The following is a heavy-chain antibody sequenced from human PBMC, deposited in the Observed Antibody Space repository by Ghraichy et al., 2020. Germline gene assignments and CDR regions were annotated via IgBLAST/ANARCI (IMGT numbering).Heavy chain of an antibody. CDR1: GGSFSGYY. CDR3: ARGPHNYGMDV. J-gene: IGHJ6*02. V-gene: IGHV4-34*01. Sequence: SETLSLTCAVYGGSFSGYYWSWIRQPPGKGLEWIGEINHSGSTNYNPSLKSRVTVSVDTSMNQFSLKLSSVTAADTAMYYCARGPHNYGMDVWGQGTTVTVSS. CDR2: INHSGST.